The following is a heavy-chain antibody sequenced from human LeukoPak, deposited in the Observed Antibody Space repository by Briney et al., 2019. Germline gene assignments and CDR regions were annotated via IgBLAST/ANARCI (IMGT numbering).Heavy chain of an antibody. D-gene: IGHD4-17*01. Sequence: SETLSLTCTVSGGSISSYYWSWIRQPPGKGLEWIGYIYYSGSTNYNPSLKSRVTISVDTSKNQLSLKLSSVTAADTAVYYCASYGDYDNWFDPWGQGTLVTVSS. V-gene: IGHV4-59*01. CDR2: IYYSGST. J-gene: IGHJ5*02. CDR3: ASYGDYDNWFDP. CDR1: GGSISSYY.